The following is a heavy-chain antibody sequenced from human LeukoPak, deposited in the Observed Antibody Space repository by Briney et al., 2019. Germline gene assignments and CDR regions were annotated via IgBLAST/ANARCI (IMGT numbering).Heavy chain of an antibody. V-gene: IGHV3-48*04. J-gene: IGHJ6*03. CDR3: ARDRRGYSYGTSYYYMDV. Sequence: GGSLRPSCAASGFTFSSYSMNWVRQAPGKGLEWVSYISSSGSTIYYADSVKGRFTISRDNAKNSLYLQMNSLRAEDTAVYYCARDRRGYSYGTSYYYMDVWGKGTTVTVSS. CDR2: ISSSGSTI. D-gene: IGHD5-18*01. CDR1: GFTFSSYS.